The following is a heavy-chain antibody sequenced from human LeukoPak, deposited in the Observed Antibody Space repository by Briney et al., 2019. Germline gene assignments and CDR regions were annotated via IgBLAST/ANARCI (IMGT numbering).Heavy chain of an antibody. Sequence: GGSLRLSCAASGFNFSSYGMHWVRQAPGKGLEWVSVIYGDGTTYYADSVKGRFTISRDNSKNTLYLQMNSLRAEDTAVYYCAREFGYFGSGSYAFDYWGQGTLVTVSS. V-gene: IGHV3-53*01. CDR3: AREFGYFGSGSYAFDY. D-gene: IGHD3-10*01. J-gene: IGHJ4*02. CDR2: IYGDGTT. CDR1: GFNFSSYG.